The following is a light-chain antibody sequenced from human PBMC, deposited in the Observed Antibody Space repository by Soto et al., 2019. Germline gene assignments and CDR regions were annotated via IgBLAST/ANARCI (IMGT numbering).Light chain of an antibody. CDR1: SGLSSYA. CDR2: LNSDGSH. J-gene: IGLJ2*01. CDR3: QTGGTGIL. Sequence: QPVLTQSPSASASLGASVKLTCTLSSGLSSYAIAWHQQQPEKGHRYLMKLNSDGSHSKGDAIPDRFSGSSSGAERYLTIASLQSEDEADYYCQTGGTGILFGGGTKPTVL. V-gene: IGLV4-69*01.